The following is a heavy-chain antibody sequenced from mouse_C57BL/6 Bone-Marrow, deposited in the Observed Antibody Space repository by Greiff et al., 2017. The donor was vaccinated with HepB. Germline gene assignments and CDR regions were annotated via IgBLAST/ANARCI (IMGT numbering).Heavy chain of an antibody. J-gene: IGHJ2*01. D-gene: IGHD1-1*01. CDR3: AIITNDY. CDR2: ISYDGSN. V-gene: IGHV3-6*01. Sequence: DVQLQASGPGLVKPSQSLSLTCSVTGYSITSGYYWNWIRQFPGNKLEWMGYISYDGSNNYNPSLKNRISITRDTSKNQFFLKLNSVTTEDTATYYCAIITNDYWGQGTTLTVSS. CDR1: GYSITSGYY.